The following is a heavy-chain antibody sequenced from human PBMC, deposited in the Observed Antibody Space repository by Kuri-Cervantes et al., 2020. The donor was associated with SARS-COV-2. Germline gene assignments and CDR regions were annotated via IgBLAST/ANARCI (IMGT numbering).Heavy chain of an antibody. J-gene: IGHJ1*01. D-gene: IGHD3-3*01. V-gene: IGHV4-30-4*08. CDR3: ARRGGLLGVVSPLPFQH. CDR1: GGSISSGDYY. Sequence: LRLSCIVAGGSISSGDYYWSWIRQPPGKGLEWIGYIYYSGSTYYNPYLKSRVTISVDTYKKQFSLKLSSVTAADTAVYSWARRGGLLGVVSPLPFQHWGQGTLVTDSS. CDR2: IYYSGST.